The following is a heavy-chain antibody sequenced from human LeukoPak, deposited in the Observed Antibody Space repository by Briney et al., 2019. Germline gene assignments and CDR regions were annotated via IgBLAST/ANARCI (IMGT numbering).Heavy chain of an antibody. CDR1: GGSISSYY. V-gene: IGHV4-59*08. J-gene: IGHJ3*02. CDR2: IYSSGST. Sequence: SETLSLTCSVSGGSISSYYWSWIRQPPGKGLEWIGYIYSSGSTNYNPHLKSRVTISVDTSMNHFSLRLSSVTAADTAVYYCARHFGRSLYSAFDIWGQGTKVTVSS. D-gene: IGHD3-16*01. CDR3: ARHFGRSLYSAFDI.